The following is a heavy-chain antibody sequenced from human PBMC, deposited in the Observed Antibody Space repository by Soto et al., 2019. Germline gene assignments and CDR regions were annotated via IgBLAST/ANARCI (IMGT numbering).Heavy chain of an antibody. CDR1: GGSISSYY. CDR2: IYYSGST. D-gene: IGHD3-9*01. Sequence: QVQLQESGPGLVKPSETLSLTCTVSGGSISSYYWSWIRQSPGKGLEWIGYIYYSGSTNYNPSLKSRVTISVDTSKNQFSLKLSSVTAADTAVYYCAATYDILTGYYYYYYMDVWGKGTTVTVSS. CDR3: AATYDILTGYYYYYYMDV. V-gene: IGHV4-59*01. J-gene: IGHJ6*03.